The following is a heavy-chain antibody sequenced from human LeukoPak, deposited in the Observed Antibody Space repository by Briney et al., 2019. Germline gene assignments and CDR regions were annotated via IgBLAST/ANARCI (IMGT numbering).Heavy chain of an antibody. Sequence: SETLSLTCTVSSASISSDCWIWIRQTPGKGPEWIGYHCGNTDYNPSLKSRVSISVDTSKNQFSLKLNSISTADTAVYYCARGQGWLPDHWGQGSLVTVSS. CDR2: YHCGNT. D-gene: IGHD6-19*01. CDR3: ARGQGWLPDH. V-gene: IGHV4-59*01. J-gene: IGHJ4*02. CDR1: SASISSDC.